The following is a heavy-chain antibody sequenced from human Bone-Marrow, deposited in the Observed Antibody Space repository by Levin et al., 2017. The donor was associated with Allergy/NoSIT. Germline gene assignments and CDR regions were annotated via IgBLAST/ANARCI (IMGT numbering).Heavy chain of an antibody. CDR3: ARERMGFSSGYGTDV. CDR1: RFSFSDYG. Sequence: PSETLSLTCVASRFSFSDYGMHWVRQAPGKGLEWVAFISFDGRNKNEAASVKGRFTVSRDNTKNTLFLQMNSLRIEDTALYYCARERMGFSSGYGTDVWGQGTTVTIAS. V-gene: IGHV3-30*03. J-gene: IGHJ6*02. D-gene: IGHD6-25*01. CDR2: ISFDGRNK.